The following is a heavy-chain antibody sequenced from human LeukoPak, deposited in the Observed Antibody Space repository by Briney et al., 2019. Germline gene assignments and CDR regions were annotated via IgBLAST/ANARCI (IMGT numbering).Heavy chain of an antibody. V-gene: IGHV3-21*01. J-gene: IGHJ4*02. CDR1: GFTFNGYS. Sequence: GGSLRLSCTASGFTFNGYSMNWVRQAPGKGLEWVSSISTSSSYIYYADSGKGRFTISRNNPKNSLYLQMNSLRAEDTAVYYCARNRGDPSYFDYWGQGTLVTVSS. CDR3: ARNRGDPSYFDY. D-gene: IGHD4-17*01. CDR2: ISTSSSYI.